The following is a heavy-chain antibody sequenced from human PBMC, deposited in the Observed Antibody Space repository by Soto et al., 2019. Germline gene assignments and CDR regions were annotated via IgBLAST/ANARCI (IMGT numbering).Heavy chain of an antibody. Sequence: GSSVRLSYAASGCTFSSFAMAWGRLAPGEGLEWISAISGSGGSTYYADSVKGRFTISRDNSKNTPYLQMNSLRAEDTAVYYCAKGLGVVAINYYGMDVWGQGTTGPAP. CDR1: GCTFSSFA. J-gene: IGHJ6*02. D-gene: IGHD2-21*01. CDR2: ISGSGGST. CDR3: AKGLGVVAINYYGMDV. V-gene: IGHV3-23*01.